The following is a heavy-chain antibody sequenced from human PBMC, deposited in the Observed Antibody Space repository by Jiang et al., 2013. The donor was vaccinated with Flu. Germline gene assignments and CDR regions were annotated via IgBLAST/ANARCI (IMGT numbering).Heavy chain of an antibody. Sequence: QLLESGGGLVQPGRSLRLSCTASGFSFGDYAVSWLRQAPGKGLEWVGFIRNKLYRGTTDYAASVKGRFTISRDDSKSIAYLQMSSLKTEDTAVYYCTRDLVRDVILIPATYFGYWGQGALVTVSS. CDR2: IRNKLYRGTT. CDR1: GFSFGDYA. J-gene: IGHJ4*02. CDR3: TRDLVRDVILIPATYFGY. V-gene: IGHV3-49*03. D-gene: IGHD2-2*01.